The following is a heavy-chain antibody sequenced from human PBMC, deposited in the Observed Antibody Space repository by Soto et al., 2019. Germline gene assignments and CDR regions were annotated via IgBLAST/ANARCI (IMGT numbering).Heavy chain of an antibody. V-gene: IGHV1-18*01. CDR3: ARVIPGVEAWFDP. J-gene: IGHJ5*02. CDR2: ISAYTDTP. CDR1: GYTFTNFG. D-gene: IGHD2-2*01. Sequence: ASVKVSCKASGYTFTNFGVTWVRRAPGQGLEWMGWISAYTDTPNYAQKFQFRVTMTIDTSTSTAYMDLMSLTSDDTAVYYCARVIPGVEAWFDPWGQGTLVTVSS.